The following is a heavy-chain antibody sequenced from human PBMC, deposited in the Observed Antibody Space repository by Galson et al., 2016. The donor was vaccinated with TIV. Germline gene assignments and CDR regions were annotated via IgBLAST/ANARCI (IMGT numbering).Heavy chain of an antibody. CDR3: ARLPGFCANGVCFSDYSYGLDV. D-gene: IGHD2-8*01. Sequence: QSGAEVTKAGESLRISCKGSGYTFTRYWIGWVRQMPGKGLEWIGIVYPLDSEAKYNPSFQGQVTISADKSISAAYLQWRSLKASETAMSYCARLPGFCANGVCFSDYSYGLDVWCQGTTVTVSS. J-gene: IGHJ6*02. V-gene: IGHV5-51*01. CDR1: GYTFTRYW. CDR2: VYPLDSEA.